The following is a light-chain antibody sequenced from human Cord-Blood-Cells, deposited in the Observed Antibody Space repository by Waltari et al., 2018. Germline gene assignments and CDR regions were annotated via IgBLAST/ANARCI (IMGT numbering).Light chain of an antibody. Sequence: QSALTQPASVSGSPGHSITIPSTGTSRGVGSYNLVSWYQQHPGKAPKLMIYEGSKRPSGVSNRFSGSKSGNTASLTISGLQAEDEADYYCCSYAGSSTWVFGGGTKLTVL. CDR1: SRGVGSYNL. CDR3: CSYAGSSTWV. V-gene: IGLV2-23*01. CDR2: EGS. J-gene: IGLJ3*02.